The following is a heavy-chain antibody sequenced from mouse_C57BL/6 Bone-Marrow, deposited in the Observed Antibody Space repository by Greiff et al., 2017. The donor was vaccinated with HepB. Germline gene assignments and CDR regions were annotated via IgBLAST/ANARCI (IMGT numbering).Heavy chain of an antibody. Sequence: EVKLMESGPGLVKPSQSLSLTCSVTGYSITSGYYWNWIRQFPGNKLEWMGYISYDGSNNYNPSLKNRISITRDTSKNQFFLKLNSVTTEDTATYYCAREKGVDYGSSPNWYFDVWGTGTTVTVSS. D-gene: IGHD1-1*01. V-gene: IGHV3-6*01. CDR3: AREKGVDYGSSPNWYFDV. CDR2: ISYDGSN. J-gene: IGHJ1*03. CDR1: GYSITSGYY.